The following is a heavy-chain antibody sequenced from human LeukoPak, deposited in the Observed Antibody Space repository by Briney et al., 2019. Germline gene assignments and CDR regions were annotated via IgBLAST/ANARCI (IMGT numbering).Heavy chain of an antibody. V-gene: IGHV3-48*01. CDR1: GFTFSSYS. CDR3: ARVRRDGYNYVYFDY. D-gene: IGHD5-24*01. J-gene: IGHJ4*02. CDR2: ISSSSSTI. Sequence: GGSLRLSCAASGFTFSSYSMNWVRQAPGKGVEWVSYISSSSSTIYYADSVKGRFTISRDNAKNSLYLQMNSLRAEDTAVYYCARVRRDGYNYVYFDYWGQGTLVTVSS.